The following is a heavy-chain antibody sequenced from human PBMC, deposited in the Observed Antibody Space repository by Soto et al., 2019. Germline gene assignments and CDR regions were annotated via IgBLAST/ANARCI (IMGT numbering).Heavy chain of an antibody. Sequence: PGESLKISCQGSGYSSFGYWIGRVRHVPGKGLEWMGISYPDDSDTRYSPSFHGQVTISADKSFNTAYLQWSSLNASDTDMYHCVVQQNLQWVRNRGQGALAPASS. J-gene: IGHJ4*02. D-gene: IGHD6-13*01. V-gene: IGHV5-51*01. CDR3: VVQQNLQWVRN. CDR2: SYPDDSDT. CDR1: GYSSFGYW.